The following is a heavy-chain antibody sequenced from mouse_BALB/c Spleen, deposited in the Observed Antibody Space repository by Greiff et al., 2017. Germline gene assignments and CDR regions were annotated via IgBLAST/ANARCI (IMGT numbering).Heavy chain of an antibody. CDR3: ARTDYGSRMDY. CDR2: ISSGGST. Sequence: EVQGVESGGGLVKPGGSLKLSCAASGFTFSSYAMSWVRQTPEKRLEWVASISSGGSTYYPDSVKGRFTISRDNARNILYLQMSSLRSEDTAMYYCARTDYGSRMDYWGQGTSVTVSS. D-gene: IGHD1-1*01. V-gene: IGHV5-6-5*01. CDR1: GFTFSSYA. J-gene: IGHJ4*01.